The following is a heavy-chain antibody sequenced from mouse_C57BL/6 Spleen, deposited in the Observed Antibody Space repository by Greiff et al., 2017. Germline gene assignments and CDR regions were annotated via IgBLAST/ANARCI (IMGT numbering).Heavy chain of an antibody. CDR1: GFTFSSYG. V-gene: IGHV5-6*01. Sequence: EVHLVESGGDLVKPGGSLKLSCAASGFTFSSYGMSWVRQTPDKRLEWVATISSGGSYTYYPDSVKGRFTISRDNAKNTLYLQMSSLKSEDTAMYYCARGDYDDGYFDCRGQGTTLTVAS. D-gene: IGHD2-4*01. J-gene: IGHJ2*01. CDR2: ISSGGSYT. CDR3: ARGDYDDGYFDC.